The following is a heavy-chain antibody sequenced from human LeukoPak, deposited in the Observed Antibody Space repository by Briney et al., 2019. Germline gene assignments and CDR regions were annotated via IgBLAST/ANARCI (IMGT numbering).Heavy chain of an antibody. J-gene: IGHJ4*02. V-gene: IGHV4-39*07. D-gene: IGHD2-21*01. Sequence: PSETLSLTCTVSGGSISSSSYYWGWIRQPPGKGLEWIGSIYYSGSTYYNPSLKSRVTISVDTSKNQFSLKLSSVTAADTAVYYCARDGCGGDCYSDWGQGTLVTVSS. CDR3: ARDGCGGDCYSD. CDR1: GGSISSSSYY. CDR2: IYYSGST.